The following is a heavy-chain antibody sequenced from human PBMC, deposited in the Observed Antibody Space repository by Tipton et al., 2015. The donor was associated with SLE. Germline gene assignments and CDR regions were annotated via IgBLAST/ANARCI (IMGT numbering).Heavy chain of an antibody. CDR1: GGSIISGSFS. Sequence: TLSLTCAVSGGSIISGSFSWSWIRQPPGKGLEWIGYIPHGGRTYYNPSLKNRITMSVDRSNNQFSLNLTSVTAADTAVYYCARKTMVRGEPGWFDHWGQGTLVIVSS. V-gene: IGHV4-30-2*01. J-gene: IGHJ5*02. D-gene: IGHD3-10*01. CDR3: ARKTMVRGEPGWFDH. CDR2: IPHGGRT.